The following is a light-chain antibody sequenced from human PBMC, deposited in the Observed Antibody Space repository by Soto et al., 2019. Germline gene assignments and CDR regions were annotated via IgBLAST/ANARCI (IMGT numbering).Light chain of an antibody. CDR1: SSDVGGYNY. CDR3: SSYTSSSTSV. V-gene: IGLV2-14*01. J-gene: IGLJ1*01. Sequence: SALTQPASVSGSPGQSITISCTGTSSDVGGYNYVSWYQQHPGKAPKLMIYEVSNRPSGVSNRLSGSKSGNTASLTISGLQAEDEADYYCSSYTSSSTSVFGTGTKVTVL. CDR2: EVS.